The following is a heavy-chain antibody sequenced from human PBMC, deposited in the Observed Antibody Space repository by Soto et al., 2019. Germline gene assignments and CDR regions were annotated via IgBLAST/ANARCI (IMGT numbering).Heavy chain of an antibody. V-gene: IGHV3-7*01. CDR3: ARDEYSSSSNYYYYYMDV. D-gene: IGHD6-6*01. Sequence: PGGSLSLSCAASGFTFSSYWMSWVRQAPGKGLEWVANIKQDGSEKYYVDSVKGRFTISRDNAKNSLYLQMNSLRAEDTAVYYCARDEYSSSSNYYYYYMDVWGKGTTVTVSS. CDR2: IKQDGSEK. CDR1: GFTFSSYW. J-gene: IGHJ6*03.